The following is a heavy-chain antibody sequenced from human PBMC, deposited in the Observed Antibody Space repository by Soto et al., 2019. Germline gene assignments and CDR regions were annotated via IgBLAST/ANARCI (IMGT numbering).Heavy chain of an antibody. CDR2: IEYNAKNR. CDR3: AREGDDYCSGTRCFHYYGLDV. V-gene: IGHV3-33*05. J-gene: IGHJ6*02. CDR1: GFTFNSYG. Sequence: QVQLVESGGGVVQPGTSLRLSCTASGFTFNSYGIHWVRQAPGKGLEWLALIEYNAKNRFYADSVKGRFSISRDNSRNTVYLQGNGLIAEDTAVYYCAREGDDYCSGTRCFHYYGLDVWGQGTTVIVSS. D-gene: IGHD2-15*01.